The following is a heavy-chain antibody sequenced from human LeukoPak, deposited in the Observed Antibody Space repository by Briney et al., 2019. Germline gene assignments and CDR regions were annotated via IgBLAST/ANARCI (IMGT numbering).Heavy chain of an antibody. CDR1: GFSVNNNY. J-gene: IGHJ4*02. CDR2: MDNFGLK. CDR3: AGGTYYGTGGRPGFLNY. D-gene: IGHD3-10*01. Sequence: QPGGSLRLSCAASGFSVNNNYIDWVRQAPGKGLEWVSSMDNFGLKYYRDSVTGRFTISRDSASDMVYLQMSSLRVDDTAVYYCAGGTYYGTGGRPGFLNYWGLGTLVTVSS. V-gene: IGHV3-53*01.